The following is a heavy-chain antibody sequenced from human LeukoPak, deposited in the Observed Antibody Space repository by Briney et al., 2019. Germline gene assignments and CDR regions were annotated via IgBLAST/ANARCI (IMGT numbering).Heavy chain of an antibody. V-gene: IGHV4-4*09. CDR3: ARSEVTYYGSKNSLWPDAFDF. J-gene: IGHJ3*01. Sequence: SETLSLTCTVSGAPIISYYWSWIRQPPGKGLEWIGYIFNTGSTNYNPSLKSRVTISMDTSQMQFSLRLNSVTAADTAVYYCARSEVTYYGSKNSLWPDAFDFWGQGTVVTVSS. CDR2: IFNTGST. CDR1: GAPIISYY. D-gene: IGHD3-10*01.